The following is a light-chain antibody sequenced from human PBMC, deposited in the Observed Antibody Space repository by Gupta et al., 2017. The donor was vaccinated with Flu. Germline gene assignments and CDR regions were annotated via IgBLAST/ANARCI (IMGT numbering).Light chain of an antibody. V-gene: IGLV2-14*01. CDR3: SSYTISNTWV. CDR2: EVS. J-gene: IGLJ3*02. CDR1: SSDIGAYNF. Sequence: SITIACTGASSDIGAYNFVSWYQQYPGKAPKLIIYEVSNRPSGISNRFSGSKSGNTASLTVSGLQAEDESDYYCSSYTISNTWVFGGGTKLTVL.